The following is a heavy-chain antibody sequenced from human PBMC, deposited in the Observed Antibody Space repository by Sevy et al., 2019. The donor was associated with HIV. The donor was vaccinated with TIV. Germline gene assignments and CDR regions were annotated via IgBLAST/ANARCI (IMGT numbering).Heavy chain of an antibody. CDR1: GFTFSTYA. D-gene: IGHD3-3*01. CDR3: AKDRVSGAYYTGDFDY. CDR2: ISFSGGRT. Sequence: GGSLRLSCAASGFTFSTYAMTWVRQAPGRGLEWVSVISFSGGRTYNAAALKGRLTISYDDSKDTLYLQMNSLRAEEAAVYYCAKDRVSGAYYTGDFDYWGQGTLVTVSS. J-gene: IGHJ4*02. V-gene: IGHV3-23*01.